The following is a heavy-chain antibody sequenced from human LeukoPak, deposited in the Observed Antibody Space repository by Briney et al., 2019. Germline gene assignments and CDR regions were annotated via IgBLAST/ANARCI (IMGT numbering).Heavy chain of an antibody. CDR3: ARPQHGDLYAFDI. CDR2: INGDGSSA. CDR1: GFTFSSYW. J-gene: IGHJ3*02. Sequence: GGSLRLSCAASGFTFSSYWMHWVRQAPGKRLVWVSRINGDGSSATYAGSVKGRFTISRDSAKNTVYLQMNSLRAEDTAVYYCARPQHGDLYAFDIWGQGTMVTVSS. D-gene: IGHD4-17*01. V-gene: IGHV3-74*01.